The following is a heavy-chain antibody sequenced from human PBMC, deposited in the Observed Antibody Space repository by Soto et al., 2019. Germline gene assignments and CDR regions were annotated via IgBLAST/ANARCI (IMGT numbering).Heavy chain of an antibody. Sequence: SETLSLTCTVAGGDINSYYWTWIRQPAGKGLEWIGRIYSSGSTKYNPSLQSRVTMSLDTSKNQFSLRLTSVTAADTAVYYCARGQRFSDWFDPWGQGTLVTVSS. V-gene: IGHV4-4*07. J-gene: IGHJ5*02. D-gene: IGHD3-3*01. CDR1: GGDINSYY. CDR2: IYSSGST. CDR3: ARGQRFSDWFDP.